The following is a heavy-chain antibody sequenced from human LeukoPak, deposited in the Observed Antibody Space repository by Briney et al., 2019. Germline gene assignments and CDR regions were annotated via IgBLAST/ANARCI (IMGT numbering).Heavy chain of an antibody. CDR2: INPSGGST. D-gene: IGHD5-18*01. J-gene: IGHJ3*02. V-gene: IGHV1-46*01. Sequence: ASVKVSCKASGYTFTSYYMHWVRQAPGQGLEWMGIINPSGGSTSYAQKFQGRVTKTRDTSTSTVYMELSSLRSEDTAVYYCARDIGDTLDAFDIWGQGTMVTVSS. CDR1: GYTFTSYY. CDR3: ARDIGDTLDAFDI.